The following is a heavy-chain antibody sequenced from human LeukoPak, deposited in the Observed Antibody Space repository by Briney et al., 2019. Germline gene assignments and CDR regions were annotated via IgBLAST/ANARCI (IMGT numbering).Heavy chain of an antibody. J-gene: IGHJ4*02. CDR3: AREEVGANGY. Sequence: SETLSLTCTVSGGSINSYYWSWIRQPPEKGLEWIGNIDYSGNTNYNPSLKSRVTISVDTSKNQFSLKLSSVTAADTAVYYCAREEVGANGYWGQGTLVSVSS. D-gene: IGHD1-26*01. CDR1: GGSINSYY. V-gene: IGHV4-59*12. CDR2: IDYSGNT.